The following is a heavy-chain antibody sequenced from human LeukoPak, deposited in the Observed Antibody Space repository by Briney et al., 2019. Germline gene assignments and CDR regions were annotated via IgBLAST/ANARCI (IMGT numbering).Heavy chain of an antibody. V-gene: IGHV7-4-1*02. CDR1: GYTFTSYA. CDR3: ARDRGFYDSYSGSHLGY. D-gene: IGHD3-22*01. CDR2: INTNTGNP. Sequence: ASVKVSCKASGYTFTSYAMNWVRQAPGQGLEWMGWINTNTGNPTYAQGFTGRFVFSLDTSVSTAYLQISSLKAEDTAVYYCARDRGFYDSYSGSHLGYWGQGTLVTVSS. J-gene: IGHJ4*02.